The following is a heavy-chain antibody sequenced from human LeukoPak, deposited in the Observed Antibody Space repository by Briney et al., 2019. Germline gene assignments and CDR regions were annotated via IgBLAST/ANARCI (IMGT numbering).Heavy chain of an antibody. V-gene: IGHV3-64*01. CDR2: ISSNGGST. D-gene: IGHD6-19*01. CDR1: GFTFSSYA. J-gene: IGHJ3*02. CDR3: ASGGYSSGWDASDI. Sequence: GGSLRLSCAASGFTFSSYAMHWVRQAPGKGLEYVSAISSNGGSTYYANSVKGRFTISRDNSKNTLYLQMGSLRAEDMAVYYCASGGYSSGWDASDIWGQGTMVTVSS.